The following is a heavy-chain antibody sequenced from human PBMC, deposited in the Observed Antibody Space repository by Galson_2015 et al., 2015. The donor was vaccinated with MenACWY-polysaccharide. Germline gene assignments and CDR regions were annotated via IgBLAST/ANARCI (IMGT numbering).Heavy chain of an antibody. CDR2: IYWDDDK. V-gene: IGHV2-5*02. J-gene: IGHJ4*02. Sequence: PALVKPTQTLTLTCTFSGFSLSTSGVGVGWIRQPPGKALEWLALIYWDDDKRYSPSLKSRLTITKDTSKNQVVLTMTNMDPVDTATYYWAHRDTAAAGRWTLDYWGQGTLVTVSS. CDR3: AHRDTAAAGRWTLDY. CDR1: GFSLSTSGVG. D-gene: IGHD6-13*01.